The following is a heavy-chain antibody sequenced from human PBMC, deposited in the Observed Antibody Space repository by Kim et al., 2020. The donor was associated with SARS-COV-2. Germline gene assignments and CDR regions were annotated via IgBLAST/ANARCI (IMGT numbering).Heavy chain of an antibody. D-gene: IGHD1-26*01. CDR3: AKEYSGNYKAVDY. J-gene: IGHJ4*02. Sequence: YADSVKGRFTISRDNTRNTLYIQMSSLRAEDTALYYCAKEYSGNYKAVDYWGQGTLVTVSS. V-gene: IGHV3-23*01.